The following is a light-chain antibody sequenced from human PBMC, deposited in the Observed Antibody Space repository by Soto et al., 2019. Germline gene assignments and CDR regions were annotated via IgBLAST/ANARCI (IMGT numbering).Light chain of an antibody. V-gene: IGKV1-39*01. CDR1: QSISSY. J-gene: IGKJ3*01. CDR2: AAS. CDR3: QQIYSTLT. Sequence: SQMTQNQTSLSTSVGDRVTITCRASQSISSYLNWYQQKPGKAPKLLIYAASSLQSGVPSRFSGSGSGTDFTLTISSLQPEDFATYYCQQIYSTLTFAPGTKVYIK.